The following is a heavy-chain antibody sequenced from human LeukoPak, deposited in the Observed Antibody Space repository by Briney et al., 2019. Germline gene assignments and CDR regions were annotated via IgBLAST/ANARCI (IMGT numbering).Heavy chain of an antibody. CDR2: IYTSGST. CDR1: GGSISSGSYY. Sequence: SETLSLTCTVSGGSISSGSYYWSWIRPPAGKGLVWIGRIYTSGSTNYNPSLKSRVTISVDTSKNQFSLKLSSVTAADTAVYYCARGVEYYYDSSGYYAQYYYYYMDVWGKGTTVTVSS. CDR3: ARGVEYYYDSSGYYAQYYYYYMDV. J-gene: IGHJ6*03. V-gene: IGHV4-61*02. D-gene: IGHD3-22*01.